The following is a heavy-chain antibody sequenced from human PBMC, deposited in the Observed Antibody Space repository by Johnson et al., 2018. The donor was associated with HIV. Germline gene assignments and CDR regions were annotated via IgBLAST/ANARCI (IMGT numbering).Heavy chain of an antibody. D-gene: IGHD1-26*01. CDR3: AREWELLGSAFDI. CDR2: IYSGGST. CDR1: GFTVSSNY. V-gene: IGHV3-66*01. J-gene: IGHJ3*02. Sequence: MLLVESGGGLVQPGGSLRLSCAASGFTVSSNYMSWVRQAPGKGLEWVSVIYSGGSTYYADSVKGRFTISRDNSKNTLYLQMNTLRPEDTAVYYCAREWELLGSAFDIWGQGTMVTVSS.